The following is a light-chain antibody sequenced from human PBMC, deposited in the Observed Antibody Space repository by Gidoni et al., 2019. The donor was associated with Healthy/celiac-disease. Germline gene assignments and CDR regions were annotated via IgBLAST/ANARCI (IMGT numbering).Light chain of an antibody. V-gene: IGLV2-11*01. Sequence: QSALTQPRSVSGSPGQSVTISCTGTSSDVGVYNYVSWYQQHPGKAPKLMINDVSKRPSGVPDRFSGSKSGNTASLTISGLQAEDEADYYCCSYAGSSFVVFGGGTKLTVL. J-gene: IGLJ2*01. CDR1: SSDVGVYNY. CDR3: CSYAGSSFVV. CDR2: DVS.